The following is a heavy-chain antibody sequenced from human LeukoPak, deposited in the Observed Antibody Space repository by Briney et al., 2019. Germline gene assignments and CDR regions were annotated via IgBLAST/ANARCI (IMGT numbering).Heavy chain of an antibody. CDR1: GYTFTGYY. CDR2: INPNSGVT. CDR3: ARDHMTTVTLGDY. Sequence: GASVKVSCKASGYTFTGYYVHWVRQAPGQGLELMAWINPNSGVTNYAQKFQGRVTLTRDTPISTVYMEVSGLTSDDTAVYYCARDHMTTVTLGDYRGQGTLVIVSS. D-gene: IGHD4-17*01. J-gene: IGHJ4*02. V-gene: IGHV1-2*02.